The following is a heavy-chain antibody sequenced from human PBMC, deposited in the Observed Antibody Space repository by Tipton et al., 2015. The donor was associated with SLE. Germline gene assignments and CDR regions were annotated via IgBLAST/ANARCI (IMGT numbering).Heavy chain of an antibody. D-gene: IGHD2/OR15-2a*01. J-gene: IGHJ4*02. CDR1: GFTFSRSW. Sequence: SLRLSCAASGFTFSRSWMNWVRLAPGKGLEWVANIKEDGSEKHYVDSVKDRLTISRDNAKNSLYLQMNSLRDEDTAVYYCARGKYYFDYWGQGALVTVSS. CDR2: IKEDGSEK. CDR3: ARGKYYFDY. V-gene: IGHV3-7*01.